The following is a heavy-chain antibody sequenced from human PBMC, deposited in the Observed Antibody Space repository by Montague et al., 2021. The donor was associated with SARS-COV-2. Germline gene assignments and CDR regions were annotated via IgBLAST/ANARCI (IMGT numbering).Heavy chain of an antibody. J-gene: IGHJ1*01. D-gene: IGHD3-10*01. CDR2: IYYSGST. V-gene: IGHV4-39*01. CDR1: GGSISSSSYY. Sequence: SETLSLTCTVSGGSISSSSYYWGWIRQPPGKGLEWSGSIYYSGSTYYNPSLKSRVTISVDTSKNQFSLKLGSVTAADTAVYYCARREDYYGSGSYPNWGQGNLGHLSS. CDR3: ARREDYYGSGSYPN.